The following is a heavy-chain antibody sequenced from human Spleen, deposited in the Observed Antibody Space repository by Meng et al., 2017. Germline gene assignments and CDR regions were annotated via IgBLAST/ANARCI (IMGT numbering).Heavy chain of an antibody. CDR3: ARDPATRVSWGYFQH. D-gene: IGHD4-17*01. V-gene: IGHV4-61*02. Sequence: SETLSLTCTVSGGSISSGSYYWTWIRQPAGKGLEWIGRIYTSGSTNYNPSLKSRVAVSVDTSKYQFSLKLSSVTAADTAVYYCARDPATRVSWGYFQHWGQGTLVTVSS. CDR1: GGSISSGSYY. J-gene: IGHJ1*01. CDR2: IYTSGST.